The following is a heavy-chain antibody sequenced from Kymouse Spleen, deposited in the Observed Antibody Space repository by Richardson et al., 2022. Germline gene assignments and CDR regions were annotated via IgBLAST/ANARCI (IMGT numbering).Heavy chain of an antibody. CDR1: GFTFDDYG. CDR2: INWNGGST. J-gene: IGHJ6*02. CDR3: AREGYSSGWSYYYYYGMDV. D-gene: IGHD6-19*01. Sequence: EVQLVESGGGVVRPGGSLRLSCAASGFTFDDYGMSWVRQAPGKGLEWVSGINWNGGSTGYADSVKGRFTISRDNAKNSLYLQMNSLRAEDTALYYCAREGYSSGWSYYYYYGMDVWGQGTTVTVSS. V-gene: IGHV3-20*d01.